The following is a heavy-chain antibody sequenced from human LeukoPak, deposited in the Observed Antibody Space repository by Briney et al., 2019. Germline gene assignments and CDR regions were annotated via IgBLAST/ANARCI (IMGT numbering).Heavy chain of an antibody. Sequence: SETLSLTCTVSGYSISSGYYWGWIRQPPGKGLEWIGSMYHSGSTYYNPSLKSRVTISVDTSKNQFSLKLSSVTAADTAVYYCARSLVVGATYPYHWGQGTLVTVSS. CDR1: GYSISSGYY. V-gene: IGHV4-38-2*02. CDR2: MYHSGST. CDR3: ARSLVVGATYPYH. D-gene: IGHD1-26*01. J-gene: IGHJ5*02.